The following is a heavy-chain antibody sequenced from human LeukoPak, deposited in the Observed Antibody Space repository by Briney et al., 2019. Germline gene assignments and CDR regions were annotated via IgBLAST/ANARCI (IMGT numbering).Heavy chain of an antibody. CDR2: INPNSCGT. J-gene: IGHJ3*02. D-gene: IGHD5-18*01. Sequence: ASVKVSCKASGYTFTGYYMHWVRQAPGQGLEWMGWINPNSCGTNYAQKFQGRVTMTRDTSISTAYMELSRLRSDDTAVYYCARDPAPDTPFDIWGQGTMVTVSS. V-gene: IGHV1-2*02. CDR1: GYTFTGYY. CDR3: ARDPAPDTPFDI.